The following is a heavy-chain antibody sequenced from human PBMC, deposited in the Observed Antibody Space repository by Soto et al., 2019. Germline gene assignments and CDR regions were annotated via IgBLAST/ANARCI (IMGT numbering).Heavy chain of an antibody. D-gene: IGHD3-22*01. CDR2: IIPIFGTA. Sequence: ASVKVSCKASGGTFSSYAISWVRQAPGQGLEWMGGIIPIFGTANYAQKFQGRVTITADESTSTAYMELSSLRSEDTAVYYCARDHKRDYYDSSGNFDYWGQGTLVTVSS. J-gene: IGHJ4*02. CDR3: ARDHKRDYYDSSGNFDY. CDR1: GGTFSSYA. V-gene: IGHV1-69*13.